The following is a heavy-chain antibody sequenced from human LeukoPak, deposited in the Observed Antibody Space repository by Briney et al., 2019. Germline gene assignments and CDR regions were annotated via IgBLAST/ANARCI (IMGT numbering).Heavy chain of an antibody. V-gene: IGHV4-61*02. CDR1: GGSISSGSYY. J-gene: IGHJ6*03. CDR3: AGALSYYYYMDV. CDR2: IYTSGST. Sequence: SETLSLTCTVSGGSISSGSYYWSWIRHPAGKGLEWIGRIYTSGSTNYNPSLKSRVTISVDTSKNQFSLKLSSVTAADTAVYYCAGALSYYYYMDVWGKGTTVTISS.